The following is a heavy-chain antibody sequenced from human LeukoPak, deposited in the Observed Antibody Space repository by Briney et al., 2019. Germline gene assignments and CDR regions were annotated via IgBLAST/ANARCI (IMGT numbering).Heavy chain of an antibody. D-gene: IGHD6-13*01. CDR2: INPNSGGT. CDR1: GYTFTGYY. J-gene: IGHJ4*02. CDR3: AREEEVAAAGGDY. V-gene: IGHV1-2*02. Sequence: GASVKVSCKASGYTFTGYYMRWVRQAPGQGLEWMGWINPNSGGTNYAQKFQGRVTMTRDTSISTAYMELSRLRSDDTAVYYCAREEEVAAAGGDYWGQGTLVTVSS.